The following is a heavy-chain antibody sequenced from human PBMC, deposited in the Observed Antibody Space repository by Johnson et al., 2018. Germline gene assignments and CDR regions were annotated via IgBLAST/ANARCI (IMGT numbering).Heavy chain of an antibody. CDR3: ARELGVFWSGYYNYGMDV. CDR1: GFTFSSYW. D-gene: IGHD3-3*01. J-gene: IGHJ6*02. CDR2: IKQDGSEK. V-gene: IGHV3-7*01. Sequence: VQLVQSGGGLVQPGGSLRLSYAASGFTFSSYWMSWVRQAPGKGLEWVANIKQDGSEKYYVDSVKGRFTISRDNAKNSLYLQMNSLRAEDTAVDYCARELGVFWSGYYNYGMDVWGQGTTVTVSS.